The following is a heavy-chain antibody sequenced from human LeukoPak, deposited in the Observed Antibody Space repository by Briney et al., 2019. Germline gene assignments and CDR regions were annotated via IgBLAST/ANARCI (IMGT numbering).Heavy chain of an antibody. D-gene: IGHD3-10*01. Sequence: SETLSLTCTVSGGSISSYYRNWIRQPPGKGLEWIGYIYTSGSTNYNPSLKTRVTISVDTSKNQFSLKLNSVTAADTAVYYCARDFGCYFDYWGQGTLVTVSS. CDR2: IYTSGST. CDR1: GGSISSYY. V-gene: IGHV4-4*09. CDR3: ARDFGCYFDY. J-gene: IGHJ4*02.